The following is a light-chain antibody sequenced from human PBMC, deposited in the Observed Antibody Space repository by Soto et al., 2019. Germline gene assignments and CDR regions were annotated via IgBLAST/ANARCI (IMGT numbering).Light chain of an antibody. CDR2: SNN. CDR1: TSNIGSNT. Sequence: QSVLTPPPSASGTPGQRVTISCSGSTSNIGSNTINWYQQVPGTAPKLLIYSNNQRPSGVPDRFSGSKSGTSASLAISGLQSEDEADYYCAAWDDSLNGVVFGGGTKLTVL. V-gene: IGLV1-44*01. CDR3: AAWDDSLNGVV. J-gene: IGLJ2*01.